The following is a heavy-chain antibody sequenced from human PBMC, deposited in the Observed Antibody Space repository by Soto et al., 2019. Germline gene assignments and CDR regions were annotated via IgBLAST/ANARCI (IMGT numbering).Heavy chain of an antibody. J-gene: IGHJ5*02. CDR2: IFYSGRSGST. V-gene: IGHV4-59*01. Sequence: LSLPCSVPGGSISSYYWSWIRQPPGKGLEWIGYIFYSGRSGSTNHNPSLTSRVTISVDTSKNQFSLKLSSVTAEDTAVYYCARVLGRSGYDLYNGFDPWGQGTLVTVSS. D-gene: IGHD5-12*01. CDR3: ARVLGRSGYDLYNGFDP. CDR1: GGSISSYY.